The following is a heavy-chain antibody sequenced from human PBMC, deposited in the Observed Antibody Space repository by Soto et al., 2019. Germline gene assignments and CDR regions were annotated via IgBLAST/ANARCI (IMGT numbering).Heavy chain of an antibody. CDR2: ISWNSGSI. D-gene: IGHD6-13*01. J-gene: IGHJ6*02. Sequence: GGSLRLSCAASGFTFDDYAMHWVRQAPGKGLEWVSGISWNSGSIGYADSVKGRFTISRDNAKNSLYLQMNSLRAEDTALYYCAKDIGYRRQPLYGMDVWGQGTTVTVSS. CDR1: GFTFDDYA. V-gene: IGHV3-9*01. CDR3: AKDIGYRRQPLYGMDV.